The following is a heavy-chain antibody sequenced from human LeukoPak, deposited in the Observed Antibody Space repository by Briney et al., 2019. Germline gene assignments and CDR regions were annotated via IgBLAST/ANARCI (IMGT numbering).Heavy chain of an antibody. CDR1: GGSISSYY. Sequence: PSETLSLTCTVSGGSISSYYWSWIRQPPGKGLEWIGEINHSGSTNYNPSLKSRVTISVDTSKNQFSLKLSSVTAADTAVYYCARNSYGYSIDYWGQGTLVTVSS. CDR2: INHSGST. J-gene: IGHJ4*02. D-gene: IGHD5-18*01. V-gene: IGHV4-34*01. CDR3: ARNSYGYSIDY.